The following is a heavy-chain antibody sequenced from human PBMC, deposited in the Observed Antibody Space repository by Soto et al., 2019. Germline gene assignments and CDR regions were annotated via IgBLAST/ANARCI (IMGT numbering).Heavy chain of an antibody. D-gene: IGHD2-8*02. CDR3: ARFTGLPNYHSMDV. V-gene: IGHV5-51*01. CDR2: IYPGDSDT. J-gene: IGHJ6*02. CDR1: GYTFATYW. Sequence: GESLKISCEGSGYTFATYWIGWVRQMPGKGLEWMGIIYPGDSDTKYSPSFQGQVTISADKSISTAYLQWSSLEASDTAIYYCARFTGLPNYHSMDVWGQGTTVTIS.